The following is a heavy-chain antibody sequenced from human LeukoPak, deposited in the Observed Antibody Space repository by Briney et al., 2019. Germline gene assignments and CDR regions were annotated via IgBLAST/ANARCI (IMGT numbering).Heavy chain of an antibody. CDR1: GGSISYYY. CDR3: AREDPQTTVPEGMDV. CDR2: IYYSGTT. Sequence: ASETLSLTCTVSGGSISYYYWSWIRQSPGKGLEWTGYIYYSGTTNYNPSLKSRVTISVDTSKYQFSLQLRSVTAADTAVYYCAREDPQTTVPEGMDVWGQGTTVTVSS. J-gene: IGHJ6*02. V-gene: IGHV4-59*01. D-gene: IGHD4-17*01.